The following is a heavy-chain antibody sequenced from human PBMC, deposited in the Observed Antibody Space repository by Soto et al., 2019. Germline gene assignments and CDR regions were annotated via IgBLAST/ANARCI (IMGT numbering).Heavy chain of an antibody. J-gene: IGHJ3*02. CDR2: INPNSGGT. CDR1: GYTFTGYY. V-gene: IGHV1-2*02. Sequence: ASVKVSCKASGYTFTGYYMHWVRQAPGQGLEWMGWINPNSGGTNYAQKFQGRATMTRDTSISTAYMELSRLRSDDTAVYYCARVGNIAVAAFDIWGQGTMVTVSS. CDR3: ARVGNIAVAAFDI. D-gene: IGHD6-19*01.